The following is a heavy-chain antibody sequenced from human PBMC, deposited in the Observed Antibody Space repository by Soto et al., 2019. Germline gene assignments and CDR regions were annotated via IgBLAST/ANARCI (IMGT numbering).Heavy chain of an antibody. Sequence: QVQLVESGGGVVQPGRALRLSCAASGFTFSSYGMHWVRQAPGKGLEWVAVISNDGSNKYYADSVKGRFTISRDNSKNTLYLQMSSLRPEDTAVYYCVKDGSSGWPYYYGMDVWGQGTTVTVSS. J-gene: IGHJ6*02. CDR2: ISNDGSNK. CDR1: GFTFSSYG. CDR3: VKDGSSGWPYYYGMDV. V-gene: IGHV3-30*18. D-gene: IGHD6-19*01.